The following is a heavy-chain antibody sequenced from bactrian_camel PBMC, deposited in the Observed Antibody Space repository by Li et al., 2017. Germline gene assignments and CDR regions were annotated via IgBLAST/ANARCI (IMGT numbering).Heavy chain of an antibody. Sequence: HVQLVESGGGLVQPGGSLKLTCAASGYFLPTCGMGFYRQAPGKERELVSSLSSEGTTTYADSVRGRLTISQDNAKSTLYLQMNSLKTEDTAVYYCATQGEWAYINWGQGTQVTVSS. CDR3: ATQGEWAYIN. CDR2: LSSEGTT. CDR1: GYFLPTCG. J-gene: IGHJ4*01. V-gene: IGHV3S53*01. D-gene: IGHD1*01.